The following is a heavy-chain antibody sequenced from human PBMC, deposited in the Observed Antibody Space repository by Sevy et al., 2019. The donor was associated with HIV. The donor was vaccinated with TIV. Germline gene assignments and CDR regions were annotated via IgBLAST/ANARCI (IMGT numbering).Heavy chain of an antibody. CDR1: GFTFSNYA. J-gene: IGHJ6*02. CDR2: ISGSGGTT. Sequence: GGSLRLSCAASGFTFSNYAMNWVRQAPGKGLEWVSSISGSGGTTYYADSVEGRFTMSRDKSKNTLYLQMHSLRVEDTAVYYCAKVPARGVALVGSSWGMAVWGQGTTVTLSS. D-gene: IGHD6-19*01. CDR3: AKVPARGVALVGSSWGMAV. V-gene: IGHV3-23*01.